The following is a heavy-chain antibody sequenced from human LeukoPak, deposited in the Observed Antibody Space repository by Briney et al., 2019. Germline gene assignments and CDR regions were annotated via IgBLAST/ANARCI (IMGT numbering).Heavy chain of an antibody. CDR2: RYYRSKRYN. Sequence: SQTLSRTCAISGGSVSSNSAAWNWIRQSRSRGLGWLGRRYYRSKRYNADAVSVRSRITINHDTSKNQCSLQLNSVTPEDTAVYYCARDPGTHYYSYYMDVWGKGTTVTVSS. D-gene: IGHD1-1*01. J-gene: IGHJ6*03. CDR1: GGSVSSNSAA. V-gene: IGHV6-1*01. CDR3: ARDPGTHYYSYYMDV.